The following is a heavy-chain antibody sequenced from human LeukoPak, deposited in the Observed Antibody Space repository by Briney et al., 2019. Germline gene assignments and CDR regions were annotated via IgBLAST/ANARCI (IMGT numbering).Heavy chain of an antibody. CDR3: ARGRGWGILDS. CDR1: GYTFTSYD. Sequence: ASVKVSCKASGYTFTSYDINWVRQATGQGLEWMGWVNPNSGNTGYAQKFQGRVSMTRNTSIDTAYMELSSLTFDDTAIYYCARGRGWGILDSWGQGHLVTVSS. CDR2: VNPNSGNT. V-gene: IGHV1-8*01. J-gene: IGHJ4*02. D-gene: IGHD6-19*01.